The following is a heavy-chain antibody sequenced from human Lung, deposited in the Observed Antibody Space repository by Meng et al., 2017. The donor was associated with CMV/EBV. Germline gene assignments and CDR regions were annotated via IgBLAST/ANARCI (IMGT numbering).Heavy chain of an antibody. CDR1: GDMFSTYA. Sequence: SXXVSXKASGDMFSTYAITWVRQAPGQGLEWMGELIPILNAPNYAQKFQGRVRITADKSTTTAYMELSSLRSDDTAVYYCARALREYSSPASDSWGQGTLVTVSS. CDR3: ARALREYSSPASDS. CDR2: LIPILNAP. J-gene: IGHJ4*02. V-gene: IGHV1-69*10. D-gene: IGHD6-13*01.